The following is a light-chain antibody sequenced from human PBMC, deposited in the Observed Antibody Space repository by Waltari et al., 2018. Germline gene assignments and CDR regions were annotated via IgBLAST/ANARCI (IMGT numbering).Light chain of an antibody. J-gene: IGKJ1*01. CDR1: QSLVHRDGHTY. V-gene: IGKV2-24*01. CDR3: QQFYHSPVT. CDR2: KIS. Sequence: DIVMTQTPLSSPVTLGQPASISCRSSQSLVHRDGHTYFSWLQQRPGQPPRLLIYKISNRFSGVPDRFSGSGAGTDFVLTISSLQAEDVTVYYCQQFYHSPVTFGQGTKVEIK.